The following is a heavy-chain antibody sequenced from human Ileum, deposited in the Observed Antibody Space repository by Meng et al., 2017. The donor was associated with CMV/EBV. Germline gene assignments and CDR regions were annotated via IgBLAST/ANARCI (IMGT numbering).Heavy chain of an antibody. CDR1: GFTVSSNY. J-gene: IGHJ4*02. D-gene: IGHD3-10*01. CDR3: ARSTPSGTDYWE. V-gene: IGHV3-66*01. CDR2: IYTGGST. Sequence: SWAASGFTVSSNYMAWVRQAPGKGLESVSIIYTGGSTYYADSVKGRFTISRDNARSTLYLQMNSLSPEDTGVYFCARSTPSGTDYWEWGQGTLVTVSS.